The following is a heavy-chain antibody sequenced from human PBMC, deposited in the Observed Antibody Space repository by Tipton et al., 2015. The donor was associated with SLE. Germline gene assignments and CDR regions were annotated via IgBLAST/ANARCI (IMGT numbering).Heavy chain of an antibody. Sequence: SLRLSCAASGFTFSSYGMHWVRQAPGKGLEWVSSITSSSSYTKYADSVKGRFTISRDNAKNSLYLQMNSLRAEDTGVYYCVRDSETRTPYYYGMDVWGQGTTVTVSS. CDR2: ITSSSSYT. CDR1: GFTFSSYG. CDR3: VRDSETRTPYYYGMDV. V-gene: IGHV3-21*01. D-gene: IGHD4-23*01. J-gene: IGHJ6*02.